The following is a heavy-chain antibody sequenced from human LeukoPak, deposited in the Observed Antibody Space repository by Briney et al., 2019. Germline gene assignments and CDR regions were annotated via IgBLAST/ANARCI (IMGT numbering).Heavy chain of an antibody. V-gene: IGHV3-48*03. Sequence: PGGSLRLSCAASGFTFSSYEMNWVRQAPGKGLEWVSYISSSGSTIYYADPVKGRFTISRDNARNSLYLQMNSLRAEDTAVYYCAREGPRGLRYFDWLLKGFDYWGQGTLVTVSS. CDR1: GFTFSSYE. CDR3: AREGPRGLRYFDWLLKGFDY. D-gene: IGHD3-9*01. J-gene: IGHJ4*02. CDR2: ISSSGSTI.